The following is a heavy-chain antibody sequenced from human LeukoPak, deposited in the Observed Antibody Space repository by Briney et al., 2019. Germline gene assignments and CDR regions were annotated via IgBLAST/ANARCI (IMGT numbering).Heavy chain of an antibody. D-gene: IGHD4-17*01. V-gene: IGHV4-31*03. CDR1: GGSISSGGYY. Sequence: SETLSLTCTVSGGSISSGGYYWSWIRQHPGKGLEWIGYIYYSGSTYYNPSLKSRVTISVDTSKNQFSLKLSSVTAADTAVYYCARLRTGDYGDYGGDYWGQGTLVTVSS. CDR3: ARLRTGDYGDYGGDY. CDR2: IYYSGST. J-gene: IGHJ4*02.